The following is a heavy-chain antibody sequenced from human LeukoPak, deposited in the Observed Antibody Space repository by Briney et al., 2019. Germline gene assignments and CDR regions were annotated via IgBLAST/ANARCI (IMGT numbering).Heavy chain of an antibody. D-gene: IGHD2-2*01. Sequence: PSETLSLTCAVYGVSFSGYYWSWIRQPPGKGLEWIGEINHSGSTNYNPSLNSPVTISVDTSNNQFSLKLSSVPAADTAVYYCARAGRGYCSSTSCYYPVRGNNWFDPWGQGTLVTVSS. V-gene: IGHV4-34*01. CDR3: ARAGRGYCSSTSCYYPVRGNNWFDP. J-gene: IGHJ5*02. CDR1: GVSFSGYY. CDR2: INHSGST.